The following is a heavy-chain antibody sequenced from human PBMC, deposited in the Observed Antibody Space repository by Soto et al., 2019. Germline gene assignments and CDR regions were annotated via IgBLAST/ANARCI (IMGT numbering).Heavy chain of an antibody. D-gene: IGHD5-18*01. V-gene: IGHV1-69*12. CDR3: AGGYTAMATRYFQP. CDR1: GGTFSSYA. J-gene: IGHJ1*01. Sequence: QVQLVQSGAEVKKPGSSVKVSCKASGGTFSSYAISWVRQAPGQGLEWMGGIIPILGTANYAQKFQGRVTITADESTSTAYMELSSLGAEDTAVYYCAGGYTAMATRYFQPWGQGTLVTVSS. CDR2: IIPILGTA.